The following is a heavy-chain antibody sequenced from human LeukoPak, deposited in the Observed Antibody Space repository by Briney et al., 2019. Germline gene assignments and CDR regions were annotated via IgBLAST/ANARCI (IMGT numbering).Heavy chain of an antibody. V-gene: IGHV3-30*18. J-gene: IGHJ4*02. CDR3: AKAPPCSGGSCYFIDY. CDR2: ISYDGSNK. Sequence: GGSLRLSCAASGSTFSSYGMHWVRQAPGKGLEWVAVISYDGSNKYYADSVKGRFTISRDNSKNTLYLQMNSLRAEDTAVYYCAKAPPCSGGSCYFIDYWGQGTLVTVSS. D-gene: IGHD2-15*01. CDR1: GSTFSSYG.